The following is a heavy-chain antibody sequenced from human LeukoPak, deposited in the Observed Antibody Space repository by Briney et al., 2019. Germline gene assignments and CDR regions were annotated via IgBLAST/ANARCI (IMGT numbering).Heavy chain of an antibody. CDR3: ARAYDFWSGYLDY. CDR1: GGSISNYY. J-gene: IGHJ4*02. V-gene: IGHV4-4*07. Sequence: SETLSLTCTVSGGSISNYYWSWIRLPAGKTLEWIGRIYTSGITNYNPSLKSRVTISVDTSKNQFSLKLSSVTAADTAVYYCARAYDFWSGYLDYWGQGTLVTVSS. D-gene: IGHD3-3*01. CDR2: IYTSGIT.